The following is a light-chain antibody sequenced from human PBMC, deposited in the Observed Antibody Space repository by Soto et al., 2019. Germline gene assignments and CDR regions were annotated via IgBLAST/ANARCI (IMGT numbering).Light chain of an antibody. V-gene: IGKV3-15*01. CDR1: QSVDIN. Sequence: EIVLTQSPATLSVSPGERVTLSCRASQSVDINLAWYQQKPGQAPRLLIYGASTRATDMPGRFSGSGSGTEFTLTISSLQPDDFATYYCQQYNSYSTFGQGTKVDIK. CDR2: GAS. J-gene: IGKJ1*01. CDR3: QQYNSYST.